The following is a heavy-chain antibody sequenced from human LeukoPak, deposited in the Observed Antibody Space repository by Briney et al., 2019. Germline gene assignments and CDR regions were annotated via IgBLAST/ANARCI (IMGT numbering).Heavy chain of an antibody. J-gene: IGHJ4*02. CDR1: GGSISSGSYY. CDR3: ARGGMITFGGVIVEN. D-gene: IGHD3-16*02. Sequence: PSQTLSLTCTVSGGSISSGSYYWSWIQQPAGKGLEWIGRIYPSGSTNYNPSLKSRVTISVDTSKNQFSLKLSSVTAADTAVYYCARGGMITFGGVIVENWGQGTLVTVSS. V-gene: IGHV4-61*02. CDR2: IYPSGST.